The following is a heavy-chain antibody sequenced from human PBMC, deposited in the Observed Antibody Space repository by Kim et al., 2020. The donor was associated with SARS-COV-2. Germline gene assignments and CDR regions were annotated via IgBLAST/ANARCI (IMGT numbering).Heavy chain of an antibody. CDR2: ISWDGGST. CDR3: AKGYCSGGSCYGGQGWYYYYGMDV. CDR1: GFTFDDYT. J-gene: IGHJ6*02. D-gene: IGHD2-15*01. Sequence: GGSLRLSCAASGFTFDDYTMHWVRQAPGKGLEWVSLISWDGGSTYYADSVKGRFTISRDNSKNSLYLQMNGLRTEDTALYYCAKGYCSGGSCYGGQGWYYYYGMDVWGQGTTVTVSS. V-gene: IGHV3-43*01.